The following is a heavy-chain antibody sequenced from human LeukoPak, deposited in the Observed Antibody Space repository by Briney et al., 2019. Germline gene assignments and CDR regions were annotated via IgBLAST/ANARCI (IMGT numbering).Heavy chain of an antibody. CDR1: GFTFSSYS. J-gene: IGHJ3*02. CDR2: ISSSSSYI. Sequence: GGSLRLSCAASGFTFSSYSMNWVRQAPGKGLEWVSSISSSSSYIYYADSVKGRFTISRDNAKNSLYLQMNSLRAEDTAVYYCARSRSPRLERRRVAFDIWGQGTMVTVSS. D-gene: IGHD1-1*01. CDR3: ARSRSPRLERRRVAFDI. V-gene: IGHV3-21*01.